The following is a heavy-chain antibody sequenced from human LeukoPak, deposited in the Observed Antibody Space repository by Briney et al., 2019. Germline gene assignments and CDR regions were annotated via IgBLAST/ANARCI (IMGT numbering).Heavy chain of an antibody. CDR3: ARDRGRRRDGYNYPFDY. CDR2: INSDGSST. J-gene: IGHJ4*02. V-gene: IGHV3-74*01. Sequence: GGSLRLSCAAPGFTFSSYWMHWVRQAPGKGLVWVSRINSDGSSTSYVDSVKGRFTISRDNAKNTLYLQMNSLRAEDTAVYYCARDRGRRRDGYNYPFDYWGQGTLVTVSS. D-gene: IGHD5-24*01. CDR1: GFTFSSYW.